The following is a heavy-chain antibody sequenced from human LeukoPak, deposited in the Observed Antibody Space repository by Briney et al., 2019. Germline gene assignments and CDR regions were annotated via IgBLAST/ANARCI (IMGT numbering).Heavy chain of an antibody. J-gene: IGHJ5*02. Sequence: SETLSLTCAVYGGSFSGYYWSWIRQPPGKGLEWIGEINHSGSTNYNPSLKSRVTISVDTSKNQFSLKLSSVTATDTAVYYCATMVRGVQWFDPWGQGTLVTVSS. CDR1: GGSFSGYY. CDR3: ATMVRGVQWFDP. V-gene: IGHV4-34*01. CDR2: INHSGST. D-gene: IGHD3-10*01.